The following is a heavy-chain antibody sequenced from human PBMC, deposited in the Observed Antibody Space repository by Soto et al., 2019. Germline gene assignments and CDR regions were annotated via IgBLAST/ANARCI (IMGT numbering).Heavy chain of an antibody. CDR3: ANLSEIFGVEGYFDI. D-gene: IGHD3-3*01. V-gene: IGHV3-23*01. J-gene: IGHJ3*02. Sequence: GGSLRLSCAASGFTFSSYAMSWVRQAPGKGLEWVSAISGSGGSTYYADSVKGRFTISRDNSKNTLYLQMNSLRAEDTAVYYCANLSEIFGVEGYFDIWGQGTMVTVSS. CDR1: GFTFSSYA. CDR2: ISGSGGST.